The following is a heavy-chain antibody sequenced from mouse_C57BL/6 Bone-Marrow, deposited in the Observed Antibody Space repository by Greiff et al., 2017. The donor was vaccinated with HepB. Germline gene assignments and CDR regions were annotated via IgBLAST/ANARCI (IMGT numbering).Heavy chain of an antibody. J-gene: IGHJ3*01. Sequence: VQGVESGGGLVKPGGSLKLSCAASGFTFSSYAMSWVRQTPEKRLEWVATISDGGSYTYYPDNVKGRFTISRDNAKNNLYLQMSHLKSEDTAMYYCARVGYDGLFAYWGQGTLVTVSA. V-gene: IGHV5-4*01. CDR3: ARVGYDGLFAY. CDR1: GFTFSSYA. CDR2: ISDGGSYT. D-gene: IGHD2-3*01.